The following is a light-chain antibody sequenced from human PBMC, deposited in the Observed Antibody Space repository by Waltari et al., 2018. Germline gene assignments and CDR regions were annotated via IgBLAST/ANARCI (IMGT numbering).Light chain of an antibody. V-gene: IGKV1-9*01. CDR3: QQVQTHSALT. Sequence: DIQLTQSPSSLSASVGDRVSITCRASQDISNYLAWYQQKLGKVPKLLIFAASTLQNGVPSRFIGSGSGTEFTLTIASLQPEDFATYYCQQVQTHSALTFGGGTRVEIK. J-gene: IGKJ4*01. CDR1: QDISNY. CDR2: AAS.